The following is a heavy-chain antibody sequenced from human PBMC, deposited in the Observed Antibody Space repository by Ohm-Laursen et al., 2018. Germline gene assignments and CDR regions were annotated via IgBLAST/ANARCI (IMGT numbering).Heavy chain of an antibody. J-gene: IGHJ4*02. CDR2: INHSGST. CDR3: ARRYCSGGSCYLILRDSYYFDY. V-gene: IGHV4-34*01. D-gene: IGHD2-15*01. Sequence: PGTLSLTCAVYGGSFSEYYWSWIRQSPGKGLEWIGEINHSGSTNYNPSLKSRVTISVDTSKNQFSLKLSSVTAADTAVYYCARRYCSGGSCYLILRDSYYFDYWGQGTLVTVSS. CDR1: GGSFSEYY.